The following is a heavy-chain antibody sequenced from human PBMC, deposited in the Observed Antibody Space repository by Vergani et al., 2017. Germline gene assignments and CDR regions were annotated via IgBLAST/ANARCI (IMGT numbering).Heavy chain of an antibody. J-gene: IGHJ4*02. D-gene: IGHD3-22*01. CDR3: ARGTSQGTYYYDSSGYVY. V-gene: IGHV1-45*02. CDR2: ITPFNGNT. CDR1: GYTFTYRY. Sequence: QMQLVQSGAEVKKTGSSVKVSCKASGYTFTYRYLHWVRQAPGQALEWMGWITPFNGNTNYAQKFQDRVTITRDRSMSTAYMELSSLRSEDTAMYYCARGTSQGTYYYDSSGYVYWGQGTLVTVSS.